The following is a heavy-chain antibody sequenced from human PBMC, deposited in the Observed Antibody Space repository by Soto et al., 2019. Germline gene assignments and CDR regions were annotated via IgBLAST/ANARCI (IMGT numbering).Heavy chain of an antibody. D-gene: IGHD2-15*01. Sequence: PSETLSLTCTVSGGSVSSGNHYWSWIRQPPGKGLEWVGCVFNNGATTYNPSLKSRVTMSVDTSKNQFSLNLTSVTAADAAVYYCARRWVVVPIIDYWRQRTLVTVSS. V-gene: IGHV4-61*01. CDR3: ARRWVVVPIIDY. CDR1: GGSVSSGNHY. CDR2: VFNNGAT. J-gene: IGHJ4*02.